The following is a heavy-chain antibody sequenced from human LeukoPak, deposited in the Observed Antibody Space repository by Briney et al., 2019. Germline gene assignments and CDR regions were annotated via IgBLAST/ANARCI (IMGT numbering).Heavy chain of an antibody. Sequence: GGSLRLSCVASGFILSTSEMNWVRQAPGKGLEWVSFIATDGTIYYADSVKGRFTLSRDNAKNSLYLQMNSLRAEDTAVYYCAELGITMIGGVWGKGTTVTISS. CDR3: AELGITMIGGV. V-gene: IGHV3-48*03. J-gene: IGHJ6*04. D-gene: IGHD3-10*02. CDR2: IATDGTI. CDR1: GFILSTSE.